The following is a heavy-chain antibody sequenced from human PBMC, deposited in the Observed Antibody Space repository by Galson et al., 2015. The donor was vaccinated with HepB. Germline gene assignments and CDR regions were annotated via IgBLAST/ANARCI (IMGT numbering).Heavy chain of an antibody. CDR3: TRVGDYYDSSGYYESLLSYFDY. Sequence: PGWSLRLSCAASGFTFSDAWMSWVRQAPGKGLEWVGRIKSKTDGGTTDYAAPVKGRFTISRDGSKNTLYLQMNSLKTEVTAVYYCTRVGDYYDSSGYYESLLSYFDYWGQGTLVTVSS. CDR2: IKSKTDGGTT. D-gene: IGHD3-22*01. J-gene: IGHJ4*02. CDR1: GFTFSDAW. V-gene: IGHV3-15*01.